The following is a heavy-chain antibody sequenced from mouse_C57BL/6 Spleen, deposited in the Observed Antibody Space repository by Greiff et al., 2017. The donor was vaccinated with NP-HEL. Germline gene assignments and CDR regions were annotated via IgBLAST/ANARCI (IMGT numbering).Heavy chain of an antibody. D-gene: IGHD2-5*01. V-gene: IGHV5-6*01. CDR1: GFTFSSYG. J-gene: IGHJ4*01. CDR2: ISSGGSYT. Sequence: EVMLVESGGDLVKPGGSLKLSCAASGFTFSSYGMSWVRQTPDKRLEWVATISSGGSYTYYPDSVKGRFTISRDNAKNTLYLQMSSLKSEDTAMYYCASYSNYAMDYWGQGTSVTVSS. CDR3: ASYSNYAMDY.